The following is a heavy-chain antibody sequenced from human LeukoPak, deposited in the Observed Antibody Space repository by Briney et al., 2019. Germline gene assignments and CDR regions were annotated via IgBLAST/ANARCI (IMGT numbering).Heavy chain of an antibody. CDR3: ASIVVVTATYYFDY. V-gene: IGHV3-21*01. J-gene: IGHJ4*02. CDR2: ISTSGSYR. CDR1: GFTFSDYA. D-gene: IGHD2-21*02. Sequence: RTGRSLRLSCAASGFTFSDYAMHWVRQAPGKGLEWVSSISTSGSYRYYADSVKGRFTIPRDNSKNTLYLQMNSLRAEDTAVYYCASIVVVTATYYFDYWGQGTLVTVSS.